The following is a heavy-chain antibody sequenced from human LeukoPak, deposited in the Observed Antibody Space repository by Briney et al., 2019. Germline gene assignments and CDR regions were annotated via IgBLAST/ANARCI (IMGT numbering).Heavy chain of an antibody. J-gene: IGHJ6*02. V-gene: IGHV3-21*01. CDR3: ARDTHTYYDFWSGYLGAYGMDV. Sequence: GGSLRLSCAASGFTFSSYSMNWVRQAPGKGLEWVSSISSSSSYIYYADSVKGRFTISRDNAKNSLYLQMNSLRAEDTAVCYCARDTHTYYDFWSGYLGAYGMDVWGQGTTVTVSS. CDR1: GFTFSSYS. D-gene: IGHD3-3*01. CDR2: ISSSSSYI.